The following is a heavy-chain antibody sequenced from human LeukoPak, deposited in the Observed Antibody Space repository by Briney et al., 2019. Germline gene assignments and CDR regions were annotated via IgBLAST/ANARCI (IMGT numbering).Heavy chain of an antibody. CDR3: ARHQSGNYDFWKGPSLWFDP. V-gene: IGHV4-30-2*03. D-gene: IGHD3-3*01. CDR1: GGSISSGGYS. Sequence: PSETLSLTCAVSGGSISSGGYSWSWIRQPPGKGLEWIGYIYHSGSTYYNPSLKSRVTISVDTSKNQFSLKLSTVTAADTAVYYCARHQSGNYDFWKGPSLWFDPWGQGTLVTVSS. J-gene: IGHJ5*02. CDR2: IYHSGST.